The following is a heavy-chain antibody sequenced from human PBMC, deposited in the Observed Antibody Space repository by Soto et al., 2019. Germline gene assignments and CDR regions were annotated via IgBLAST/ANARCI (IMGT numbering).Heavy chain of an antibody. J-gene: IGHJ4*02. D-gene: IGHD2-2*01. CDR2: ISYDGSNK. CDR1: GFTFGSYG. CDR3: AILSLGYCSSTSCYVFDY. Sequence: QVQLVESGGGVVQPGRSLRLSCAASGFTFGSYGMHWVRQAPGKGLEWVAVISYDGSNKYYADSVKGRFTISRDNSKNTLYLQMNSLRAEDTAVYYCAILSLGYCSSTSCYVFDYWGQGTLVTVSS. V-gene: IGHV3-30*03.